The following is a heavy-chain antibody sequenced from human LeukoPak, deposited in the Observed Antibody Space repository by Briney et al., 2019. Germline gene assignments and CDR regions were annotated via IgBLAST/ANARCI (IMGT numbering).Heavy chain of an antibody. V-gene: IGHV4-4*07. CDR1: GGSNSSYY. Sequence: SETLSLTCTVSGGSNSSYYWSWIRQPAGKGLEWIGRIYTSGSTNYNPSLKSRVTMSVDTSKNQFSLKLSSVTAADTGVYYCARGGDDFWSGQYYFDYWGQGTLVTVSS. D-gene: IGHD3-3*01. J-gene: IGHJ4*02. CDR2: IYTSGST. CDR3: ARGGDDFWSGQYYFDY.